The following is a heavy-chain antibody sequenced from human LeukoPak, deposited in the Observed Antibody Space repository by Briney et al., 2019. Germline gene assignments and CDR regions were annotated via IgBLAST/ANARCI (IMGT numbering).Heavy chain of an antibody. CDR1: GFTFSSYW. CDR2: INSDGSST. CDR3: ASDSPYYGMDV. Sequence: PGGSLRLSCAASGFTFSSYWMHWVRQAPGKGLLWVSRINSDGSSTIYADSVKGRFTISRDNAKNTLYLQMSSLRAEDTAVYHCASDSPYYGMDVWGQGTTVTVPS. J-gene: IGHJ6*02. V-gene: IGHV3-74*01.